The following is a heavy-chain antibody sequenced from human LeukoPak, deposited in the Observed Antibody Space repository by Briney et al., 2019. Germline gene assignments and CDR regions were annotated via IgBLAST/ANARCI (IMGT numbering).Heavy chain of an antibody. CDR3: ARAPPTYYDSSGANYYFDY. Sequence: SVKVSCKASGGTFSSYAISWVRQAPGQGLEWMGGIIPIFGTANYAQKFQGRVTVTADESTSTAYMELSSLRSEDTAVYYCARAPPTYYDSSGANYYFDYWGQGTLVTVSS. CDR1: GGTFSSYA. J-gene: IGHJ4*02. D-gene: IGHD3-22*01. CDR2: IIPIFGTA. V-gene: IGHV1-69*01.